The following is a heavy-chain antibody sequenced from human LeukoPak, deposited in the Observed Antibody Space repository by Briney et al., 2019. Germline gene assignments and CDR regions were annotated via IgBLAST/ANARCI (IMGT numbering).Heavy chain of an antibody. CDR2: FDPEDGET. CDR1: GYTLTELS. D-gene: IGHD5-18*01. J-gene: IGHJ6*02. V-gene: IGHV1-24*01. Sequence: ASVKVSCKVSGYTLTELSMHWVRQAPGKGLEWMGGFDPEDGETIYAQKFQGRVTMTEDTSTDTAYMELSSLRSEDTAVYYCATRDPRGYSYGSVVHYYGMDVWGQGTTVTVSS. CDR3: ATRDPRGYSYGSVVHYYGMDV.